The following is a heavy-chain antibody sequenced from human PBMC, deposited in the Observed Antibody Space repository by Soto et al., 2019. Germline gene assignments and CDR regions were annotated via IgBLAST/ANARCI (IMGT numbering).Heavy chain of an antibody. CDR3: ARIGYGSGTLFGRAWLDP. CDR2: ISGYTGNT. Sequence: QVPLVQSGAEVEEPGASVKVSCKASGYSFTSYGISWVRQAPGQGLEWMGWISGYTGNTNHAQRFQGRLTMTADTSTSTAYMELRNLKSDDTAMYYCARIGYGSGTLFGRAWLDPWGQGTLITVSS. J-gene: IGHJ5*02. D-gene: IGHD3-10*01. V-gene: IGHV1-18*04. CDR1: GYSFTSYG.